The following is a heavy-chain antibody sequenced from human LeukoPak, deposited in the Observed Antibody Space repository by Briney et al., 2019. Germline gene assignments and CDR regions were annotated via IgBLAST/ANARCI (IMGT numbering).Heavy chain of an antibody. CDR2: IYHSGST. CDR3: ARRRPSFNPGGVWFDP. V-gene: IGHV4-4*02. Sequence: SQTLSLTCAVSGGSISSSNWWSWVRQPPGKGLEWIGEIYHSGSTNYNPSLKSRVTISVDKSKNQFSLKLSSVTAADTAVYYCARRRPSFNPGGVWFDPWGQGTLVTVSS. J-gene: IGHJ5*02. CDR1: GGSISSSNW. D-gene: IGHD2-8*02.